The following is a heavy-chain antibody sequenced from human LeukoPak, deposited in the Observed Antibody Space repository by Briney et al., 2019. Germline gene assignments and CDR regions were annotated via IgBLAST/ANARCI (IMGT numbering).Heavy chain of an antibody. J-gene: IGHJ4*02. CDR1: GVSISGNY. D-gene: IGHD3-3*01. Sequence: PSETLSLTCTVSGVSISGNYWSWIRQPPGKGLEWIGYIFYTGSTNYNPSLKSRVTISVDTSKNQFSLKLSSVTAADTAVYYCAGDFWSGYYFRDWGQGTLVTVSS. CDR3: AGDFWSGYYFRD. V-gene: IGHV4-59*08. CDR2: IFYTGST.